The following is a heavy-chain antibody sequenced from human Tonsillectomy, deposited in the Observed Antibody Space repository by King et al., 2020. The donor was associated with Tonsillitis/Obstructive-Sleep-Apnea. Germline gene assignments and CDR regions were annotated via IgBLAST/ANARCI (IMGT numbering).Heavy chain of an antibody. D-gene: IGHD6-19*01. V-gene: IGHV3-30*18. CDR1: GFTFSNYG. CDR2: ISYDGTNA. J-gene: IGHJ4*02. CDR3: AKDTGPIAVAGEFDY. Sequence: VQLVESGGGVVQPGRSLRLSCAASGFTFSNYGMHWVRQAPGKGLEWVAVISYDGTNAYYGVSVKGRFTISRDNSKITLYLQMNSQRAEDTAVYYCAKDTGPIAVAGEFDYWGQGTLVTVSS.